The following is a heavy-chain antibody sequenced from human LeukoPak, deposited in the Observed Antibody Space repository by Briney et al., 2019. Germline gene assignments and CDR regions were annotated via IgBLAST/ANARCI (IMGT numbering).Heavy chain of an antibody. V-gene: IGHV1-2*02. Sequence: GASVKVSCKASGGTFSSYAISWVRQAPGQGPEWMGWINPNSGGTNYAQKFQGRVTMTRDTSISTAYMELSGLRSDDTAVYYCARCSTPHWIFDAFDIWGQGTMVTVSS. CDR3: ARCSTPHWIFDAFDI. CDR1: GGTFSSYA. CDR2: INPNSGGT. J-gene: IGHJ3*02. D-gene: IGHD1-1*01.